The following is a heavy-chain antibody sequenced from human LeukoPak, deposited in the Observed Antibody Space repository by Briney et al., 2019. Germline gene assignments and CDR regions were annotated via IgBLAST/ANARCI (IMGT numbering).Heavy chain of an antibody. CDR2: IKQDGSEK. Sequence: GGSLRLSCAASGFTFSSYWMSWVRQAPGKGLEWVANIKQDGSEKYYVDSVKGRFTISRDNAKNSLYLQMNSLRAEDTAVYYCARDRASSGWYFDYWGQGTLVTVSS. J-gene: IGHJ4*02. CDR3: ARDRASSGWYFDY. D-gene: IGHD6-19*01. V-gene: IGHV3-7*03. CDR1: GFTFSSYW.